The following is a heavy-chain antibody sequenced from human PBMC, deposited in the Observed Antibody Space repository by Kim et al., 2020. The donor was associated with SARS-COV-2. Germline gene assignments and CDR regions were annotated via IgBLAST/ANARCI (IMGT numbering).Heavy chain of an antibody. V-gene: IGHV3-33*06. J-gene: IGHJ6*02. D-gene: IGHD6-13*01. CDR3: AKECIAAAGTYYYYGMDV. Sequence: KAQFTISRANSKNTLLLQMNSLRAEDTAVYYCAKECIAAAGTYYYYGMDVWGQGTTVTVSS.